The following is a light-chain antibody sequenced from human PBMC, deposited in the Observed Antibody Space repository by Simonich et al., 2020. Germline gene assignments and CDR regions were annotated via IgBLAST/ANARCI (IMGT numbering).Light chain of an antibody. J-gene: IGKJ4*01. V-gene: IGKV1-33*01. CDR3: QQYDNLGLT. CDR2: AAS. Sequence: DIQMTQSPSSLSASVGDRVTITCRASQSISSYLNWYQQKPGKAPKLLIYAASRLKRGVPSRFSGSGSGTDFSFTISSLQPEDIATYYCQQYDNLGLTFGGGTKVEIK. CDR1: QSISSY.